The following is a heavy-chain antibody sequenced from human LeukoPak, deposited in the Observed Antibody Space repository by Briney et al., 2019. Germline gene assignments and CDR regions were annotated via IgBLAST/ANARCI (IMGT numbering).Heavy chain of an antibody. D-gene: IGHD3-22*01. J-gene: IGHJ6*03. CDR1: GGSISSYY. Sequence: SETLSLTCTVSGGSISSYYWSWIRQPPGKGLEWIGYIYYSGSTNYNPSLKSRVTISVDTSKNQFSLKLSSVTAADTAVYYCARNSRGSGYPYYYYYMDVWGKGTTVTISS. CDR2: IYYSGST. CDR3: ARNSRGSGYPYYYYYMDV. V-gene: IGHV4-59*01.